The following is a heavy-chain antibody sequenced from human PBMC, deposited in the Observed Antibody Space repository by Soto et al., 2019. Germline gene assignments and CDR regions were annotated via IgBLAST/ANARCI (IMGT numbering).Heavy chain of an antibody. J-gene: IGHJ3*02. CDR3: ARRAFGSSRAFDI. Sequence: GGSLRLSCAASGFAFSSYPMSWVRQAPEKGLEWVSGISDSGGLTYNAGSVKGRFTISRDNSKNTLYLQMNSLRAEDTAVYYCARRAFGSSRAFDIWGQGTVVTV. V-gene: IGHV3-23*01. CDR1: GFAFSSYP. CDR2: ISDSGGLT. D-gene: IGHD6-6*01.